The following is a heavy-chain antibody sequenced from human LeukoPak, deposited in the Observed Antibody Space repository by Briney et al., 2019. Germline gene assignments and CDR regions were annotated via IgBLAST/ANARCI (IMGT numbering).Heavy chain of an antibody. D-gene: IGHD3-10*01. CDR2: FDPEDGET. J-gene: IGHJ4*02. CDR3: ASASHITMLRGANDY. Sequence: ASVKVSCKVSGYTLTELSMHWVRQAPGKGLEWMGGFDPEDGETIYAQKFQGRVTMTEDTSTDTAYMELSSLRSEDTAVYYCASASHITMLRGANDYWGQGTLVTVSS. V-gene: IGHV1-24*01. CDR1: GYTLTELS.